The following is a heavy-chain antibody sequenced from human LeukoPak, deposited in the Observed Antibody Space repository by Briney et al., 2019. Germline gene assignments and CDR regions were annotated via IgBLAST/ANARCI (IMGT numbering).Heavy chain of an antibody. V-gene: IGHV1-46*01. J-gene: IGHJ4*02. CDR3: ALSGSRPPYYFDY. D-gene: IGHD1-26*01. CDR1: GYTFTSYY. Sequence: GASVKVSCKASGYTFTSYYMHWVRQAPGQGLEWMGIINPSGGSTSYAQKFQGRVTMTRDMSTRTVYMELSSLRSEDTAVYYCALSGSRPPYYFDYWGQGTLVTVSS. CDR2: INPSGGST.